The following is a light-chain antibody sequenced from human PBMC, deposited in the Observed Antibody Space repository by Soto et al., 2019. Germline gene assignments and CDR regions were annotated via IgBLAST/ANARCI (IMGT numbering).Light chain of an antibody. V-gene: IGLV3-21*01. J-gene: IGLJ2*01. CDR3: QVWESGSDHVV. Sequence: SYELTQPPSVSVAPGETARITCGGNNIASKSVHWYQQKPGQAPVLVIYYDSGRPSGIPDRFSGSNSGNTATLTISRVEAGDEADYYCQVWESGSDHVVFGGGTKLTVL. CDR1: NIASKS. CDR2: YDS.